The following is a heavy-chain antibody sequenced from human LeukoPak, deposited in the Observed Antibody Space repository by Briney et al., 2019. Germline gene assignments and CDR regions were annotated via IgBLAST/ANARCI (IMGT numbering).Heavy chain of an antibody. CDR3: ARGLIETGTTFDY. CDR2: MSRSGSSM. CDR1: GFTLSDYS. J-gene: IGHJ4*02. D-gene: IGHD1-7*01. V-gene: IGHV3-11*04. Sequence: GGSLRLSCAAYGFTLSDYSMTWIRQAPGKGLEWVSYMSRSGSSMYYADSVKGRFTISRDNAKNSVYLQMNSLGAEDTAVYYCARGLIETGTTFDYWGQGTLVTVSS.